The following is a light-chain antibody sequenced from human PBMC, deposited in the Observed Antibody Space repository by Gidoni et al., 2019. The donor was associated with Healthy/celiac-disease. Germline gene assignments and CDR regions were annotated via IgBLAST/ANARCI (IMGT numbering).Light chain of an antibody. CDR2: DAS. CDR1: QDITNY. V-gene: IGKV1-33*01. J-gene: IGKJ4*01. CDR3: QQYDNRPLLT. Sequence: GDRVTITCQASQDITNYLNWYQHKPGKAPKLLIFDASNLETGVPARFSGSGSGTDFTFTISSLQPEDIATYFCQQYDNRPLLTFGGGTKVEIK.